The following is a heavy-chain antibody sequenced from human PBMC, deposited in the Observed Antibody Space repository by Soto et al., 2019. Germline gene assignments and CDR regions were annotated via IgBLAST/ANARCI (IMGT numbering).Heavy chain of an antibody. CDR2: SSGIGGST. CDR1: GFTFTDYA. D-gene: IGHD6-13*01. CDR3: ARGSSGYISSWYYFDY. V-gene: IGHV3-23*01. J-gene: IGHJ4*02. Sequence: VGSLRLSCAASGFTFTDYALSWVRQAPGKGREWVATSSGIGGSTYLADYVKGRLSISGDNSKNTVCLLMTSLRAEATAVYFCARGSSGYISSWYYFDYWGRGTLVTVSS.